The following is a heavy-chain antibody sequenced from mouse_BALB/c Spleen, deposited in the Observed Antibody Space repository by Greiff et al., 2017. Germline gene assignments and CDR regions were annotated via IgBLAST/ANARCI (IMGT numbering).Heavy chain of an antibody. CDR3: ARNWGGYYYFDY. CDR1: GFSLTSYG. V-gene: IGHV2-2*02. Sequence: VKLMESGPGLVQPSQSLSITCTVSGFSLTSYGVHWVRQSPGKGLEWLGVIWSGGSTDYNAAFISRLSISKDNSKSQVFFKMNSLQANDTAIYYCARNWGGYYYFDYWGQGTTLTVSS. D-gene: IGHD2-3*01. J-gene: IGHJ2*01. CDR2: IWSGGST.